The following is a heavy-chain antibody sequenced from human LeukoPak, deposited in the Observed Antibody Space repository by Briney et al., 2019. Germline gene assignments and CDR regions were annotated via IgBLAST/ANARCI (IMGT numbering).Heavy chain of an antibody. CDR2: INHSGST. CDR1: GGSFSGYY. CDR3: ARSSSSWIYYYGMDV. D-gene: IGHD6-13*01. V-gene: IGHV4-34*01. Sequence: SETLSLTCDVYGGSFSGYYWSWIRQPPGKGLEWIGEINHSGSTNYNPSLKSRVTISVDTSKNQFSLKLSSVTAADTAVYYCARSSSSWIYYYGMDVWGQGTTVTVSS. J-gene: IGHJ6*02.